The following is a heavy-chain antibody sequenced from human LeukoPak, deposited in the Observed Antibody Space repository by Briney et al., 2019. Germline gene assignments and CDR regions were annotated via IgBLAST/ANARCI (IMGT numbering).Heavy chain of an antibody. CDR3: ARDGGVVGWELQKWVWVY. D-gene: IGHD1-26*01. V-gene: IGHV3-21*01. CDR1: GFTFSSYS. CDR2: ISSSSSYI. Sequence: NSGGSLRLSCAASGFTFSSYSMNWVRQAPGKGLEWVSSISSSSSYIYYADSVKGRFTISRDNAKNSLYLQMNSLRAEDTAVYYCARDGGVVGWELQKWVWVYWGQGTLVTVSS. J-gene: IGHJ4*02.